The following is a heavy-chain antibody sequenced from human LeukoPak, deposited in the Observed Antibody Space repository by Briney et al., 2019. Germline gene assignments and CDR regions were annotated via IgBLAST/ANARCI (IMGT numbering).Heavy chain of an antibody. CDR1: GYTFTGYY. CDR3: ARALRYCSGGRCYTPLY. V-gene: IGHV1-2*02. Sequence: GASVKVSCKASGYTFTGYYMHWVRQAPGQGLEWMGWINPNSGGTNYAQKFQGRVTMTRDTSISTAYMELKSLRSDDTAVYYCARALRYCSGGRCYTPLYWGQGTLVTVSS. D-gene: IGHD2-15*01. CDR2: INPNSGGT. J-gene: IGHJ4*02.